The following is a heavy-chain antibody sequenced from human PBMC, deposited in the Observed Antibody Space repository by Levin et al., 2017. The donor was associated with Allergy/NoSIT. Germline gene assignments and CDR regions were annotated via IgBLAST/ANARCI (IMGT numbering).Heavy chain of an antibody. V-gene: IGHV4-39*02. Sequence: TPSETLSLTCTVSGGSISSSSYYWGWIRQPPGKGLEWIGTIYHSGRTYYNSSLKSRLTISLDTSKNHFSLRLSSVTAADTAVYYCVWTRSAWTYWFDPWGQGTLVTVSS. D-gene: IGHD3-3*01. J-gene: IGHJ5*02. CDR2: IYHSGRT. CDR3: VWTRSAWTYWFDP. CDR1: GGSISSSSYY.